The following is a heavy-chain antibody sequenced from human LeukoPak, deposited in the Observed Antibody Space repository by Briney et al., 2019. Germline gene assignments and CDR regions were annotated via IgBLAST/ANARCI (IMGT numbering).Heavy chain of an antibody. CDR2: INHSGGST. CDR3: ARHSGSLDAFDI. CDR1: GYTFTSYY. V-gene: IGHV1-46*01. D-gene: IGHD1-26*01. J-gene: IGHJ3*02. Sequence: ASVKVSCKASGYTFTSYYMHWVRQAPGQGLEWMGIINHSGGSTSYAQKFQGRVTMTRDTSTSTVYMELSSLRSEDTAVYYCARHSGSLDAFDIWGQGTMVAVSS.